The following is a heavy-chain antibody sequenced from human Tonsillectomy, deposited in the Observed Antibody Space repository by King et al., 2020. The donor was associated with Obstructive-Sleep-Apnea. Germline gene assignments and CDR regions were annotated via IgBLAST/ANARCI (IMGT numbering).Heavy chain of an antibody. J-gene: IGHJ4*02. CDR2: IYYSGST. V-gene: IGHV4-59*01. CDR3: ARGIAVAGCDN. D-gene: IGHD6-19*01. CDR1: GGSISSFY. Sequence: PMQESGPGLVKPSETLSLTCSVSGGSISSFYWSWIRQPPGKGLEWIGYIYYSGSTNYNPSLKSQVTISLDTSKNQFSLKLSSVTAADTAVYYCARGIAVAGCDNWGQGALVTVSS.